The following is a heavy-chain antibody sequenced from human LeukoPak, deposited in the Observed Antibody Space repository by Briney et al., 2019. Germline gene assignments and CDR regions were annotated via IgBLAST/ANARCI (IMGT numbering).Heavy chain of an antibody. CDR2: ISTSSSFL. J-gene: IGHJ3*02. CDR1: GFTFSRYS. Sequence: GRSLRLSCAASGFTFSRYSMNWVRQAPGKGLEWVSSISTSSSFLYYADSVKGRFTISRDNAKNSLYLQMNSLRAEDTAVYYCARGRLGQWLVDAFDIWGQGTMVTVCS. V-gene: IGHV3-21*01. CDR3: ARGRLGQWLVDAFDI. D-gene: IGHD6-19*01.